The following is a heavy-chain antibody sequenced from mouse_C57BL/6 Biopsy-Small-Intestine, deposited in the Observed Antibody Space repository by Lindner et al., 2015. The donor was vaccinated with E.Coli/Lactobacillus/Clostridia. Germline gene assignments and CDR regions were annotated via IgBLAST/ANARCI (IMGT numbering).Heavy chain of an antibody. CDR1: GYSFIDFN. CDR2: INPNYGTT. D-gene: IGHD4-1*01. J-gene: IGHJ2*01. CDR3: ARGGLGLYSFDF. Sequence: VQLQESGPELVKPGASVKISCKASGYSFIDFNMNWVRQGNGKSLEWIGIINPNYGTTSYNQMFKGKATLTVDQSSSTAYMQLHSLTSEDSAVYYCARGGLGLYSFDFWGQGTTLTVSS. V-gene: IGHV1-39*01.